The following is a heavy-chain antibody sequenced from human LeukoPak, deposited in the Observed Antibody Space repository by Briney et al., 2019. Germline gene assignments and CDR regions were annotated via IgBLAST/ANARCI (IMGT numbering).Heavy chain of an antibody. Sequence: PGGSLRLSCAASGFTFSSYAMSWVRQAPGKGLEWVSAISGSGGSTYYADSVKGRFTISRDNSKNTLYLQMNSLRAEDTAVYYCARDWAEEGSAYAPSWFDPWGQGTLVTVSS. CDR2: ISGSGGST. J-gene: IGHJ5*02. CDR1: GFTFSSYA. D-gene: IGHD5-12*01. V-gene: IGHV3-23*01. CDR3: ARDWAEEGSAYAPSWFDP.